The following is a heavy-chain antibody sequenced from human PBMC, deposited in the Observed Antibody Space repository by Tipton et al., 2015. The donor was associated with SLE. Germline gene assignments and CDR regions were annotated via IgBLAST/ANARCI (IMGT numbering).Heavy chain of an antibody. V-gene: IGHV4-39*02. D-gene: IGHD3-16*01. CDR2: INYSGTT. J-gene: IGHJ4*02. Sequence: TLSLTCALSGDSISNNNYYWGWIRQPPGKGLEWIGNINYSGTTYFNPSPKTRVTISVDRSMVHFSLRLTSVTAADTAVYYCARAIGVNYFNFWGQGILVNVSP. CDR1: GDSISNNNYY. CDR3: ARAIGVNYFNF.